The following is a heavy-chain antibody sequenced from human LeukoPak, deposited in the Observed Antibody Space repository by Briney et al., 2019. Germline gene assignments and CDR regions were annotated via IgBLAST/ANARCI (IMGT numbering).Heavy chain of an antibody. CDR3: ARALWYYDSRGYSYQTGLDV. CDR2: IDHSGSP. CDR1: GGSIRSSYYY. J-gene: IGHJ6*02. D-gene: IGHD3-22*01. Sequence: SETLSLTCTVSGGSIRSSYYYWSWIRQPPGKGLEWIGEIDHSGSPNYTPSLESRVTVLIDTSKNHFSLRVTSVTAADTAVYYCARALWYYDSRGYSYQTGLDVWGQGTTVTVSS. V-gene: IGHV4-39*02.